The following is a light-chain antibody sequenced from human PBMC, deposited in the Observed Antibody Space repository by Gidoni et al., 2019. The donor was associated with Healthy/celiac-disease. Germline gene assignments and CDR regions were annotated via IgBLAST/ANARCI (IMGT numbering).Light chain of an antibody. J-gene: IGKJ1*01. V-gene: IGKV3-15*01. CDR2: GAS. CDR3: QQYNNWPSWT. CDR1: QRVSSN. Sequence: EIVMTQSPATLSVSPGERATLSCRASQRVSSNLAWYQQKPGQAPRLLIYGASTRATGIPARFSGSGSGTEFTLTISSLQSEDFAVYYCQQYNNWPSWTFXXXTKVEIK.